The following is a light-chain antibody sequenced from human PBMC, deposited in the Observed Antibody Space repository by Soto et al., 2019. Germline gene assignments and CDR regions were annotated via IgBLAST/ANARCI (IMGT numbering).Light chain of an antibody. CDR3: SSYVGTNSYV. V-gene: IGLV2-8*01. CDR1: SSDVGGYND. J-gene: IGLJ1*01. CDR2: EVY. Sequence: SVLTQPPSASGSPGQSVTISCTGTSSDVGGYNDVSWYQHHPGKAPKLIIYEVYKRPSGVPDRFSGSKSGNTAALTVSGLQAEDEADYYCSSYVGTNSYVFGTGTKVTVL.